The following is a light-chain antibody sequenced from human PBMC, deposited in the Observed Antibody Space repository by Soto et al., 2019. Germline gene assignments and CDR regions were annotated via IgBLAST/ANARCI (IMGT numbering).Light chain of an antibody. Sequence: QSVLTQPPSASGTPGQRVTISCSGSSFNVGGNTVNWYQQVTGTAPKFLINSNNQRPSGVPDRFSGSKSGTSASLAISGLQSEDEADYYCVTWDDSLNGVVFGGGTQLTVL. CDR1: SFNVGGNT. J-gene: IGLJ2*01. CDR2: SNN. CDR3: VTWDDSLNGVV. V-gene: IGLV1-44*01.